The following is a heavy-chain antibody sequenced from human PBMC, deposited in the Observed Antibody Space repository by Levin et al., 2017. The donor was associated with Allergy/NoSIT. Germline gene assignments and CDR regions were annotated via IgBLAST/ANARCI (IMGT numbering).Heavy chain of an antibody. CDR3: ARDKEPYMITFGGVPDAFDI. V-gene: IGHV3-11*01. J-gene: IGHJ3*02. D-gene: IGHD3-16*01. CDR2: ISSSGSTI. Sequence: GGSLRLSCAASGFTFSDYYMSWIRQAPGKGLEWVSYISSSGSTIYYADSVKGRFTISRDNAKNSLYLQMNSLRAEDTAVYYCARDKEPYMITFGGVPDAFDIWGQGTMVTVSS. CDR1: GFTFSDYY.